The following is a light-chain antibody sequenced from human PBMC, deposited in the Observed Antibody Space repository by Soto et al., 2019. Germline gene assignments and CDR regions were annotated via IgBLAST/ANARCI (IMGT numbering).Light chain of an antibody. CDR3: SSYTSSSTYG. V-gene: IGLV2-18*02. Sequence: QSALTQPPSVSGSPGQSVTISCTGTSSDVGNYNRVSWYQQPPGTAPKVIIYGVSNRPSGVPDRFSGSKSGNTASLTISGLQAEDEADYYCSSYTSSSTYGFGTGTKLTVL. CDR1: SSDVGNYNR. J-gene: IGLJ1*01. CDR2: GVS.